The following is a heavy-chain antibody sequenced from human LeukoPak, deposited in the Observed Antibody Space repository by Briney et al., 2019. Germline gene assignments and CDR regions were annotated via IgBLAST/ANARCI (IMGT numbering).Heavy chain of an antibody. CDR2: VYYSGST. CDR3: ARIIYGGNSEYFYYAMDV. D-gene: IGHD4-23*01. V-gene: IGHV4-59*01. Sequence: PSETLSLTCTVSGASISSYYWSWIRQPPGKGLEWIGYVYYSGSTNYSPSLESRVTVSVDTSKNQFSLKLNSVTAADTAVYYCARIIYGGNSEYFYYAMDVWGQGTAVTVSS. CDR1: GASISSYY. J-gene: IGHJ6*02.